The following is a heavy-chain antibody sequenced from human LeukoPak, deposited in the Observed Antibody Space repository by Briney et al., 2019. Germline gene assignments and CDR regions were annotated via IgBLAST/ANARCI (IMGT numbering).Heavy chain of an antibody. J-gene: IGHJ5*02. V-gene: IGHV7-4-1*02. CDR2: INTNTGNP. CDR3: ARDQASEPNWFDP. Sequence: ASVKVSCKASGYTFTSYAMNWVRQAPGQGLEWMGWINTNTGNPTYAQGFTGRFVFSLDTSVSTAYLQITSLKTEDTAVYYCARDQASEPNWFDPWGQGTLVTVSS. D-gene: IGHD1-26*01. CDR1: GYTFTSYA.